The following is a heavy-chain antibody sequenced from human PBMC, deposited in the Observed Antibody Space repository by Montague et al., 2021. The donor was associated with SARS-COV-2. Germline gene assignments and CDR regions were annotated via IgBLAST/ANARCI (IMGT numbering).Heavy chain of an antibody. Sequence: PALVKPTQALTLTCTFSGFSLSTSGVGVGWIRQPPGKALGWLALIYWDDDKRYSPSLKSRLTITKDTSKNQVVLTMTNMDPVDTATYYCAHRRPGSGSYYFDYWGQGTLVTVSS. D-gene: IGHD3-10*01. CDR1: GFSLSTSGVG. CDR3: AHRRPGSGSYYFDY. J-gene: IGHJ4*02. CDR2: IYWDDDK. V-gene: IGHV2-5*02.